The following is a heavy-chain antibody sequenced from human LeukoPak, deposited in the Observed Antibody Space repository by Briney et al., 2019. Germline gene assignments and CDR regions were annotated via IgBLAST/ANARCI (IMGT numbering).Heavy chain of an antibody. Sequence: SETLALIFSVSGGSISSGGYYWSWIRQHPGKGLEWIGYNTYYNPSLKSRVTISLDTSKNQFSLKLSSVTAADTAVYFCARTILTPSGYVWHFDLWGRGTLVTVSS. CDR1: GGSISSGGYY. CDR2: NT. J-gene: IGHJ2*01. V-gene: IGHV4-31*03. CDR3: ARTILTPSGYVWHFDL. D-gene: IGHD3-3*01.